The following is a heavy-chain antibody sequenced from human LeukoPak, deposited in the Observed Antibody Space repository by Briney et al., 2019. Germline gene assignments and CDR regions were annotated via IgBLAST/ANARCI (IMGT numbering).Heavy chain of an antibody. CDR1: GYTFTGYY. D-gene: IGHD2-15*01. J-gene: IGHJ4*02. CDR2: INPNSGGT. CDR3: ARGFDTCSGGSCYADY. Sequence: ASVKVSCKASGYTFTGYYMHWVRQAPGQGLEWMGWINPNSGGTNYAQKFQGRVTMTRDTSISTAYMELRSLRSDDTAVYYCARGFDTCSGGSCYADYWGQGTLVTVSS. V-gene: IGHV1-2*02.